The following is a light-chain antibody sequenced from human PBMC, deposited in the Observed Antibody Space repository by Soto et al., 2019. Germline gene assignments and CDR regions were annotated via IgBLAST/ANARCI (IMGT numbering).Light chain of an antibody. CDR1: QPISSY. CDR2: AAS. Sequence: IQMTQSPPSLSASVGDRVAITCRASQPISSYLNWYQQKSGKAPKLLIYAASSLQSGVPSRFSGSGSGTDFTLTINSLQPEDFATYYCQQTYSMSPLTFGGGTKVDIK. CDR3: QQTYSMSPLT. J-gene: IGKJ4*01. V-gene: IGKV1-39*01.